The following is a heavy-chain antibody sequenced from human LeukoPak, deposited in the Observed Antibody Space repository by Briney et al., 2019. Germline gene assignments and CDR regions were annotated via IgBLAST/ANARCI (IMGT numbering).Heavy chain of an antibody. CDR2: IYSGGST. V-gene: IGHV3-66*04. D-gene: IGHD4-17*01. J-gene: IGHJ4*02. Sequence: PGGSLRLSCAASGFTVSSNYMSWVRRAPGKGLEWVSVIYSGGSTYYADSVKGRFTISRDNSKNTLYLQMNSLRAEDTAVYYCARQEDHDYGDYYFDYWGQGILVTVSS. CDR3: ARQEDHDYGDYYFDY. CDR1: GFTVSSNY.